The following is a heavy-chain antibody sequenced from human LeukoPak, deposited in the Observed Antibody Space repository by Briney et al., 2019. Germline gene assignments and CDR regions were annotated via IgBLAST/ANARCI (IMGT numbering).Heavy chain of an antibody. D-gene: IGHD3-22*01. Sequence: GSLRLSCAASGFTFSSYAMSWVRQAPGKGLEWVSAISGSGGSTYYADSVEGRFTISRDNSKNTLYLQMNSLRAEDTAVYYCAKSWNYYDSSGDDALDIWGQGTMVTVSS. CDR1: GFTFSSYA. CDR2: ISGSGGST. CDR3: AKSWNYYDSSGDDALDI. J-gene: IGHJ3*02. V-gene: IGHV3-23*01.